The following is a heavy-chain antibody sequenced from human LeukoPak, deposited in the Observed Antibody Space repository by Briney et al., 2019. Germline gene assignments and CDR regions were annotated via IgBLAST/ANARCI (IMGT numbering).Heavy chain of an antibody. CDR1: GGSISSNNW. Sequence: SETLSLTCAVSGGSISSNNWWGWVRQPPGKGLGWIGEIYHSGSPNYNPSLKSRVTISVDKSRNHFSLNLSSVTAADTAVYYCARVNINNWHSCDYWGQGTLVTVSS. J-gene: IGHJ4*02. D-gene: IGHD1-1*01. CDR3: ARVNINNWHSCDY. CDR2: IYHSGSP. V-gene: IGHV4-4*02.